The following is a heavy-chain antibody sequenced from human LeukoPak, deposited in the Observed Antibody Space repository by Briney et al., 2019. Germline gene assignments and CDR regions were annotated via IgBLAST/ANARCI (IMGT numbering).Heavy chain of an antibody. CDR2: IYPGDSDT. CDR3: ARRPAAPHNWFDP. V-gene: IGHV5-51*01. J-gene: IGHJ5*02. D-gene: IGHD2-2*01. Sequence: GESLKISCKGSGYSFTSYWIGWVRQMPGKGLEWMGIIYPGDSDTRYSPSFQGQVTISADKSISTAYLQWSSLKASDSAMYYCARRPAAPHNWFDPWGQGTLVTVSS. CDR1: GYSFTSYW.